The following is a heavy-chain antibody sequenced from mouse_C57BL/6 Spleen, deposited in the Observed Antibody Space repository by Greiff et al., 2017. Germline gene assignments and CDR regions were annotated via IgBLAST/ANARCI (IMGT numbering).Heavy chain of an antibody. CDR2: IHPSASDT. CDR3: AIHDYGSSYVEGLAY. D-gene: IGHD1-1*01. V-gene: IGHV1-74*01. Sequence: QVQLQQPGAELVKPGASVKVSCKASGYTFTSYWMHWVKQRPGQGLEWIGRIHPSASDTNYNQKFKGKATLTVDKSSSTAYMQLSSLTSEDSAVXYCAIHDYGSSYVEGLAYWGQGTLVTVSA. CDR1: GYTFTSYW. J-gene: IGHJ3*01.